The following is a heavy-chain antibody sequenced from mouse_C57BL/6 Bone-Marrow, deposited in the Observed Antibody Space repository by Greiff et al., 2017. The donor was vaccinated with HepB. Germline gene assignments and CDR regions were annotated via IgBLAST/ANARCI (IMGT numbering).Heavy chain of an antibody. CDR2: IGPENGDT. D-gene: IGHD1-1*01. Sequence: EVQLQQSGAELVRPGASVKLSCTASGFNIKDDYMHWVKQRPEKGLEWIGWIGPENGDTEYASKFQGKATITADTSSNTAYLQLSSLTSEDTAVYNCTTANGSSYDAMDYWGQGTSVTVSS. V-gene: IGHV14-4*01. CDR1: GFNIKDDY. CDR3: TTANGSSYDAMDY. J-gene: IGHJ4*01.